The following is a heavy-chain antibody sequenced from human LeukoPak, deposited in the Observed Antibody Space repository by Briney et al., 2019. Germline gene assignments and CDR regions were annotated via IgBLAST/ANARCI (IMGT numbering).Heavy chain of an antibody. D-gene: IGHD2-8*01. V-gene: IGHV3-64*01. J-gene: IGHJ4*02. CDR2: ITSNGDNT. Sequence: PGGSLRLSCAASGFTFSTYAMHWVRQAPGKGLEYVSSITSNGDNTHYANSVKGRFTISRDNSKDTLYLQMGSLRPEDMAVYYCARDRAGVGDYWGQGTLVTVSS. CDR3: ARDRAGVGDY. CDR1: GFTFSTYA.